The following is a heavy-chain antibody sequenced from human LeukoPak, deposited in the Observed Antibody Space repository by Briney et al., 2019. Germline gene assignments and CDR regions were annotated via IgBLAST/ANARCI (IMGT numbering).Heavy chain of an antibody. CDR3: VRGASSIAALNPFWYFDL. J-gene: IGHJ2*01. V-gene: IGHV1-2*02. D-gene: IGHD6-6*01. Sequence: ASVKVSCKASGDTFSGYYMHWIRQAPGQGLEWMGLITPNSGDTIYAQKFQGRVTMTRDTSTNTVYMELSSLRSEDTAVFYCVRGASSIAALNPFWYFDLWGRGTLVTVSS. CDR1: GDTFSGYY. CDR2: ITPNSGDT.